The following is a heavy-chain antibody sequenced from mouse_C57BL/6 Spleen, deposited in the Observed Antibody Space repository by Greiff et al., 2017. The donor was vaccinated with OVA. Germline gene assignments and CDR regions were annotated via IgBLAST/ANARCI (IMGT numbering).Heavy chain of an antibody. V-gene: IGHV1-82*01. Sequence: VQLQQSGPELVKPGASVKISCKASGYAFSSSWMNWVKQRPGKGLEWIGRIYPGDGDTNYNGKFKGKATLTAEKSSSTAYMQLSSLTSEDSAVYFCAHSSGYGYAMDYWGQGTSVTVSS. D-gene: IGHD3-2*02. J-gene: IGHJ4*01. CDR1: GYAFSSSW. CDR2: IYPGDGDT. CDR3: AHSSGYGYAMDY.